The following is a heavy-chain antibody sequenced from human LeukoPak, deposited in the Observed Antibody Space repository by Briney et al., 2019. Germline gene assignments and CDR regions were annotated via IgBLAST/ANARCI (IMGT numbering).Heavy chain of an antibody. J-gene: IGHJ4*02. D-gene: IGHD3-9*01. CDR3: ATPKSYYDILTGYYPFDY. CDR1: GYTFTSYD. V-gene: IGHV1-8*01. CDR2: MNPNSGNT. Sequence: GASVKVSCKASGYTFTSYDINWVRQATGQGLEWMGWMNPNSGNTGYAQKFQGRVTMTRNTSISTAYMELSSLRSEDTAVYYCATPKSYYDILTGYYPFDYWGQGTLVTVSS.